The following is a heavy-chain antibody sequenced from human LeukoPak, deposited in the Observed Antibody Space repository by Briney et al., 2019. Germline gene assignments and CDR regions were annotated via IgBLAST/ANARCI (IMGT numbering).Heavy chain of an antibody. V-gene: IGHV1-8*03. J-gene: IGHJ6*03. Sequence: GASVKVSRKASGYMFTNYDINRVRQATGQGLELMGWMNIQSGNTGYAQKFRGRVTITRDTSITTAYMELSSLRSEDTAVYYCARGRNYNSFGSAYYYYMDVWGKGTTVTVSS. D-gene: IGHD6-25*01. CDR1: GYMFTNYD. CDR3: ARGRNYNSFGSAYYYYMDV. CDR2: MNIQSGNT.